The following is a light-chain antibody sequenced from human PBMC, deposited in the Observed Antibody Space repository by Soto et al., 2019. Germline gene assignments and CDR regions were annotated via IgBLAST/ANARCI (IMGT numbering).Light chain of an antibody. V-gene: IGKV1-5*01. CDR2: DAS. CDR1: QTIHSF. J-gene: IGKJ1*01. Sequence: DIQMTQSPSTLSASVGDRVTITCRASQTIHSFLAWYQQKAGKAPKLLIYDASNLESGVPSRFSGSGSGTEFTITVSSLQPDDFATFYCQQFHSFPWTFGQGTKVEI. CDR3: QQFHSFPWT.